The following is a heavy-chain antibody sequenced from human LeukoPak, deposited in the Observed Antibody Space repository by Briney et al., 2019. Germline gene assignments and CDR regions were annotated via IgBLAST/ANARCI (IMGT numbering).Heavy chain of an antibody. CDR2: IYYTGST. J-gene: IGHJ5*02. CDR1: GGSISSYY. Sequence: LETLSLTCTVSGGSISSYYWSWIRQPPGKGLEWFGYIYYTGSTNYNPSLKSRVTMSVDTSKNQFSLKLSSVTAADTAVYYCARLNWNYVDFWFDPWGQGTLVTVSS. D-gene: IGHD1-20*01. CDR3: ARLNWNYVDFWFDP. V-gene: IGHV4-59*01.